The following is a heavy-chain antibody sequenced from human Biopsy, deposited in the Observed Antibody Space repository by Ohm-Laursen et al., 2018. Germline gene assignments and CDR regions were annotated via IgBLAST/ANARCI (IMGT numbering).Heavy chain of an antibody. CDR3: ARHPTGFWFDP. J-gene: IGHJ5*02. Sequence: GTLSLTCTVSGGSVSSNTDYWAWLRQPPGKGLEWIGSIFYTRIIFYNPSLKSRVSISVDTSKNQFSLNLNTVTASDTALYYCARHPTGFWFDPWGQGTLVIVSS. CDR1: GGSVSSNTDY. CDR2: IFYTRII. V-gene: IGHV4-39*01.